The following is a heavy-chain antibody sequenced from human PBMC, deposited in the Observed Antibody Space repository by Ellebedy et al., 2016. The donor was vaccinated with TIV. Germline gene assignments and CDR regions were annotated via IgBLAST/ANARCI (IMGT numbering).Heavy chain of an antibody. D-gene: IGHD1-1*01. CDR2: IHPGGTP. Sequence: MPSETLSLTCTVSGASFNNFSLSWLRQPPGKGLEWLAEIHPGGTPDYNPALQGRVILLEDTSKNHFSLKLTSVTAADTGVYYCAGGRTNCRGDKCRHPISTAFDIWGRGTMVAVSS. J-gene: IGHJ3*02. CDR3: AGGRTNCRGDKCRHPISTAFDI. V-gene: IGHV4-34*01. CDR1: GASFNNFS.